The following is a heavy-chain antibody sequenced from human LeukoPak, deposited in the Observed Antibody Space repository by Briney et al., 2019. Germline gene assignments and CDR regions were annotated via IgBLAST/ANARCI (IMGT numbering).Heavy chain of an antibody. CDR1: GGSLSGYY. D-gene: IGHD1-26*01. Sequence: SETLSLTCAVYGGSLSGYYCTWIRQAPGKGLEWIGEIHPSGSTNYNPSLMSRVSLSLDTSKNQFSLRLSSVTAADTAVYFCARGLDTYKSGVDWGQGTLVTVSS. V-gene: IGHV4-34*01. CDR3: ARGLDTYKSGVD. J-gene: IGHJ4*02. CDR2: IHPSGST.